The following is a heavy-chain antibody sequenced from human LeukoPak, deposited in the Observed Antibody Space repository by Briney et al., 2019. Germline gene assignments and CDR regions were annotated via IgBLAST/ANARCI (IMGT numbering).Heavy chain of an antibody. CDR3: AKDSAPDYYYMDV. Sequence: GGSLRLSCAASGAAPSGHTFSGYGMHWVRQAPGKGLEWVAFIEYDGSQRHFADSVKGRFTISRDNSKNTLYLQMNSLRAEDTAVYYCAKDSAPDYYYMDVWGKGTTVTVSS. V-gene: IGHV3-30*02. J-gene: IGHJ6*03. CDR1: GAAPSGHTFSGYG. CDR2: IEYDGSQR.